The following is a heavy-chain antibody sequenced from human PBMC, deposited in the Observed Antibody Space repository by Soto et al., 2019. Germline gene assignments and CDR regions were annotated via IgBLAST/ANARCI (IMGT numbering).Heavy chain of an antibody. CDR3: ARVRQRLGYFDY. D-gene: IGHD5-12*01. CDR1: GGSISTVGHY. J-gene: IGHJ4*02. V-gene: IGHV4-31*03. CDR2: IYHTGST. Sequence: SETLSLTCSVSGGSISTVGHYWTWIRQPPGKGLEWIGSIYHTGSTYYSKSLRSRLTMSVDTSKSQFSLRLSSVTAADTAVYYCARVRQRLGYFDYWGRGTLVTVSS.